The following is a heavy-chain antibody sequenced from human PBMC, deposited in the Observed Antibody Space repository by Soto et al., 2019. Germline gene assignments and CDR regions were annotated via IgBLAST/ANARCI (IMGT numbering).Heavy chain of an antibody. Sequence: QVQLQESGPGLVKPSETLSLTCIVSGASVTTPTYYWTWIRQPPGQCLEWIGYISNSGSTNYNPSHKRRFPITADTSMTQLSLKLNFVSAAATAVYYCASRTSGGNWLDPWGQGTLVTVSS. CDR2: ISNSGST. CDR3: ASRTSGGNWLDP. V-gene: IGHV4-61*01. D-gene: IGHD2-15*01. J-gene: IGHJ5*02. CDR1: GASVTTPTYY.